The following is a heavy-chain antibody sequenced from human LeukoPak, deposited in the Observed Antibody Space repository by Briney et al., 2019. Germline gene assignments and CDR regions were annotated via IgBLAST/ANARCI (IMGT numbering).Heavy chain of an antibody. V-gene: IGHV3-23*01. CDR1: GFTFSSYA. CDR3: AKEATGGGYFDL. J-gene: IGHJ2*01. D-gene: IGHD3-16*01. Sequence: TGGSLRLSCAAPGFTFSSYAMGWVSQPPGKGLEWVSAISGSGGSTYYADSVKGRFTISRDNSKHTLYLQMNSLRAEDTAVYYCAKEATGGGYFDLWGRGTLVTVSS. CDR2: ISGSGGST.